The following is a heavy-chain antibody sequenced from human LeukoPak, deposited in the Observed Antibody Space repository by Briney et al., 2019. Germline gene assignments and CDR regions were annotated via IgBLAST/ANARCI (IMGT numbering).Heavy chain of an antibody. D-gene: IGHD3-10*01. CDR3: ARHPGDYCDYMDV. V-gene: IGHV4-39*01. CDR1: GGSISSTNYY. Sequence: PSETLSLTCTVSGGSISSTNYYWGWNRQPPGKGLEWIGSIYYSGSTYYNPSLKSRVTISVDTSKNQFSLKLSSVTAADTAVYYCARHPGDYCDYMDVWGKGTTVTVSS. CDR2: IYYSGST. J-gene: IGHJ6*03.